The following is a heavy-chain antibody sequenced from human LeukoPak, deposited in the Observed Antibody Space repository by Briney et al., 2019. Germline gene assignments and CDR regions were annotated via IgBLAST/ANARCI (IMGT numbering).Heavy chain of an antibody. J-gene: IGHJ2*01. D-gene: IGHD3-22*01. CDR3: AKDGPYYYDTPTYWYFDL. V-gene: IGHV3-30*18. CDR1: GLTFSSYG. Sequence: GGSLRLSCAASGLTFSSYGMHWVRQAPGKGLEWVAVISYDGSNKYYADSVKGRFTISRDNSKNTLYLQMNSLRAEDTAVYYCAKDGPYYYDTPTYWYFDLWGRGTLVTVSS. CDR2: ISYDGSNK.